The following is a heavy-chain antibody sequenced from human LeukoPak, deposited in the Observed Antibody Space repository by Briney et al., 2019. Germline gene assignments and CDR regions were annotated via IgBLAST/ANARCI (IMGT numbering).Heavy chain of an antibody. D-gene: IGHD3-10*01. Sequence: SDTLSLTCTVSGGSISNDDNYWTWIRQPPGKGLEWIGFIYYSGRTKYNPSRTSRVSIAVDTSKNQFSLKLRSVTAADTAVYYCARLAVGDWFDYWGQGTLVTVSS. CDR2: IYYSGRT. V-gene: IGHV4-30-4*02. CDR3: ARLAVGDWFDY. J-gene: IGHJ4*02. CDR1: GGSISNDDNY.